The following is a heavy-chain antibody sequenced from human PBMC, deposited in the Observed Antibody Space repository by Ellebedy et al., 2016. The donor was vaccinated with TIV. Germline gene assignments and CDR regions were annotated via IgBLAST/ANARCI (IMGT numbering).Heavy chain of an antibody. D-gene: IGHD3-22*01. CDR3: ARENSSGNYTFDY. CDR1: GYSISSNYY. Sequence: MPSETLSLTCTVSGYSISSNYYWGWIRQPPGKGLEWIGSVYYSGSTNYNPSLKSRVTISLDTSKNQFSLKLGSVTAADTAMYYCARENSSGNYTFDYWGQGTLVTVSS. CDR2: VYYSGST. J-gene: IGHJ4*02. V-gene: IGHV4-38-2*02.